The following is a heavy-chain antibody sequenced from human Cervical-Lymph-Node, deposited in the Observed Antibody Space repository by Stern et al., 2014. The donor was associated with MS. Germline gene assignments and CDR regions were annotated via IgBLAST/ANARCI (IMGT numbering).Heavy chain of an antibody. D-gene: IGHD4-17*01. CDR1: GGSISRFSW. V-gene: IGHV4-4*02. CDR2: NYHTGRA. J-gene: IGHJ4*02. Sequence: QLQLQESGPGLAKPSETLPLTCAVSGGSISRFSWWSWVRQSPGTGLEWIGENYHTGRANYNPTLKSRATISVDKSETQVSLKRSSVTAADTAVYYCTRDSPDYGVNYYFAYWGQGALVIVSS. CDR3: TRDSPDYGVNYYFAY.